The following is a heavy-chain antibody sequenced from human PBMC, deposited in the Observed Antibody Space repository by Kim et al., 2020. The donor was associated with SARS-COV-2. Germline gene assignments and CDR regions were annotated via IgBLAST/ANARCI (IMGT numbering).Heavy chain of an antibody. V-gene: IGHV3-9*01. D-gene: IGHD3-9*01. CDR2: ISWNSGTI. Sequence: GGSLRLSCAVSGFTFSDHAMHWVRQAPGKGLEWVSGISWNSGTIGYADPVKGRFTISRDNAKNSLYLQMNSLRAEDTALYYCAKDPGGRYFDWRTWFDP. CDR1: GFTFSDHA. CDR3: AKDPGGRYFDWRTWFDP. J-gene: IGHJ5*02.